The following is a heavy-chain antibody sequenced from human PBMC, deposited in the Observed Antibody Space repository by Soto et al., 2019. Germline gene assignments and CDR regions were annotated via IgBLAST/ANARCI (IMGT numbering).Heavy chain of an antibody. V-gene: IGHV3-48*03. J-gene: IGHJ6*02. D-gene: IGHD6-13*01. CDR2: ISSSGSTI. CDR1: RCTFSSDQ. Sequence: SAVSLRTCCANSRCTFSSDQMICVRQAPGKGLEWVSYISSSGSTIYYADSVKGRFTISRDNAKNSLYLQMDSLRAEDTAVYYCAREQEAGSLDGWGHGTTVTVSS. CDR3: AREQEAGSLDG.